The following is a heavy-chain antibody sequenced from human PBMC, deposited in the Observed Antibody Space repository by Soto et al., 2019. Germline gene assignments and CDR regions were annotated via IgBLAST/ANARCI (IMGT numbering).Heavy chain of an antibody. D-gene: IGHD1-26*01. Sequence: EVQLLESGGGLVQPGGSLRLSCGASGFTFNNYAMSWVRQAPGKGLEWVSAISGSGRRTYYADSVKGRFTISRDNSNNTLYLQMNSLRAEDTAVYFCAKDSVEFTTSPTFDHWGQGALVTVSS. CDR2: ISGSGRRT. CDR3: AKDSVEFTTSPTFDH. V-gene: IGHV3-23*01. J-gene: IGHJ4*02. CDR1: GFTFNNYA.